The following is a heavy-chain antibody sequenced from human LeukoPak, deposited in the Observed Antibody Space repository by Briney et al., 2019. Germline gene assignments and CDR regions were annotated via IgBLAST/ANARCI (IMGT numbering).Heavy chain of an antibody. D-gene: IGHD6-19*01. Sequence: GGSLRLSCAASGFTFSSYGMHWVRQAPGKGLEWVAVIWYDGSNKYYADSVKGRFTISRDNSKNTLYLQMNSLRAEDTAVYYCARGIAVAGTFAFDYWGQGTLVTVSS. CDR2: IWYDGSNK. J-gene: IGHJ4*02. CDR3: ARGIAVAGTFAFDY. CDR1: GFTFSSYG. V-gene: IGHV3-33*01.